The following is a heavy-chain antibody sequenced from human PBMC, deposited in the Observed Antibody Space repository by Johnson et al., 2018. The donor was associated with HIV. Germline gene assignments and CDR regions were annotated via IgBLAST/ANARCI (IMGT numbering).Heavy chain of an antibody. CDR1: GFTFSNYW. CDR2: IKEDGSED. J-gene: IGHJ3*02. CDR3: ARDESYRKYALTAFDI. V-gene: IGHV3-7*05. D-gene: IGHD1-14*01. Sequence: VQLVESGGGLVQPGGSLRLSCAASGFTFSNYWMSWVRLAPGKGLEWLANIKEDGSEDYYVDSLKGRFTISRDNAKNSLYLQMDSLRAEDSAMYYCARDESYRKYALTAFDIWGQGTMVTVSS.